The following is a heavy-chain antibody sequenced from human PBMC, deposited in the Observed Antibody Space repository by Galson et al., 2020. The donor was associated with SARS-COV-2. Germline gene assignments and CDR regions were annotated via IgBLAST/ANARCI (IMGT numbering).Heavy chain of an antibody. Sequence: GGSLRLSCAASGFTFSSYSMNWVRQAPGKGLEWVSYISSSSTIYYADSVKGRFTISRDNAKNSLYLQMNSLRDEDTAVYYCARGHYYDSTSVGVFDYWGQGTLVTVSS. J-gene: IGHJ4*02. D-gene: IGHD3-22*01. CDR2: ISSSSTI. CDR1: GFTFSSYS. V-gene: IGHV3-48*02. CDR3: ARGHYYDSTSVGVFDY.